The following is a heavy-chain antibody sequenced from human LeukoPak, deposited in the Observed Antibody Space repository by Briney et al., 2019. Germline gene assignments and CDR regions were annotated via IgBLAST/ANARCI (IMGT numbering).Heavy chain of an antibody. Sequence: SETLSLTCAVYGGSFSGYYWIWIRQPPGKGLEWIGEINHSGSTNYNPSLKSRVTISGDTSKNQFSLKLSSVTAADTAVYYCARENYGSGSYYYYYYYMDVWGKGTTVTISS. CDR3: ARENYGSGSYYYYYYYMDV. CDR1: GGSFSGYY. J-gene: IGHJ6*03. V-gene: IGHV4-34*01. CDR2: INHSGST. D-gene: IGHD3-10*01.